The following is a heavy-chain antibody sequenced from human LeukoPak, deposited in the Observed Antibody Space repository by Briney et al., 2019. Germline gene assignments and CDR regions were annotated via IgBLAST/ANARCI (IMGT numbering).Heavy chain of an antibody. J-gene: IGHJ6*02. D-gene: IGHD2-15*01. Sequence: ASVTVSCKASGYTFTSYGISWVRQAPGQGLEWMGWISAYNGNTNYAQKLQGRVTMTTDTSTSTAYMELRSLRSDDTAVYYCARVFPGVVVAASDYYYYGMDVWGQGTTVTVSS. CDR1: GYTFTSYG. CDR3: ARVFPGVVVAASDYYYYGMDV. V-gene: IGHV1-18*01. CDR2: ISAYNGNT.